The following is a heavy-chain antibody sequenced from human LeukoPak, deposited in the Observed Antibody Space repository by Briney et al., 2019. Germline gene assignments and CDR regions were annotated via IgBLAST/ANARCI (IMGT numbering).Heavy chain of an antibody. CDR3: ASRVRLPDPYSSGWFRWFDS. CDR2: IYYSGST. D-gene: IGHD6-19*01. CDR1: GGSLSSYY. J-gene: IGHJ5*01. V-gene: IGHV4-59*08. Sequence: SETLSLTCTVSGGSLSSYYWSWIRQPPGKGLEWIGYIYYSGSTNYNPSLKSRVTISVDTSKNQFSLKLSSVTAADTAVYYCASRVRLPDPYSSGWFRWFDSWGQGTLVTVSS.